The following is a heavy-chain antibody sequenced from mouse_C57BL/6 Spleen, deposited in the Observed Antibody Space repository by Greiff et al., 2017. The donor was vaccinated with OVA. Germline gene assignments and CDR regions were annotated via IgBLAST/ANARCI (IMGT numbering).Heavy chain of an antibody. J-gene: IGHJ3*01. D-gene: IGHD2-2*01. CDR1: GYSITSGYD. CDR2: ISYSGST. V-gene: IGHV3-1*01. Sequence: EVQRVESGPGMVKPSQSLSLTCTVTGYSITSGYDWHWIRHFPGNKLEWMGYISYSGSTNYNPSLKSRISITHDTSKNHFFLKLNSVTTEDTATYYCARVGGYGPFAYWGQGTLVTVSA. CDR3: ARVGGYGPFAY.